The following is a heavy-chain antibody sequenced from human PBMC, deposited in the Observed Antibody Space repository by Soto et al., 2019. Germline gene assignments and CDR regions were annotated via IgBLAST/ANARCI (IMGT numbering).Heavy chain of an antibody. CDR2: IKSKTDGGTT. V-gene: IGHV3-15*07. CDR1: GFTFSNAW. D-gene: IGHD2-21*02. J-gene: IGHJ5*02. CDR3: TTDVVVTAIDIDNWFDP. Sequence: GGSLRLSCAASGFTFSNAWMNWVRQAPGKGLEWVGRIKSKTDGGTTDYAAPVKGRFTISRDDSKNTLYLQMNSLKTEDTAVYYCTTDVVVTAIDIDNWFDPWGQGTLVTVSS.